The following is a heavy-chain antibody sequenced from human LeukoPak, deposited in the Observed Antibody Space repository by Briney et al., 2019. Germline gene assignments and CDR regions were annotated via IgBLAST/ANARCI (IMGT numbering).Heavy chain of an antibody. CDR3: AKDDY. Sequence: GGSLRLSCAASGFTFSSYAMHWVRQAPGKGLEWVAVISYDGSNKYYADSVKGRFTISRDNSKNTLYLQMNSLRAEDTAVYYCAKDDYWGQGTLVTVSS. J-gene: IGHJ4*02. V-gene: IGHV3-30*04. CDR2: ISYDGSNK. CDR1: GFTFSSYA.